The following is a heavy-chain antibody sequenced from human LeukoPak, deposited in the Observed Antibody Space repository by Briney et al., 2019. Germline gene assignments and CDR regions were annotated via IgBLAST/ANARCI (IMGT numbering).Heavy chain of an antibody. J-gene: IGHJ6*04. CDR3: ASDYGDSPSYYYGMDV. CDR2: ISWNSGSI. Sequence: GGSLRLSCAASGFTFDDYAMHWVRQAPGKGLEWVSGISWNSGSIGYADSVKGRFTISRDNAKNSLYLQMNSLRAEDTAVYYCASDYGDSPSYYYGMDVWGKGTTVTVSS. CDR1: GFTFDDYA. V-gene: IGHV3-9*01. D-gene: IGHD4-17*01.